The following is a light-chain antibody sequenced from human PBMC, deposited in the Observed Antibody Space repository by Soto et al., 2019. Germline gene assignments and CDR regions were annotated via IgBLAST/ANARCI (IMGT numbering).Light chain of an antibody. J-gene: IGKJ4*01. V-gene: IGKV4-1*01. Sequence: DIVMTQSPDSLAVSLGERATINCKSSQSVLYSSNNKNYLAWYQQKPGLPPKLLIYCASTRESGVPELFSGSGSGTDFTHTSSSLQAEDVAVYYCQQYYSTPHTFGGGTKVQIK. CDR1: QSVLYSSNNKNY. CDR3: QQYYSTPHT. CDR2: CAS.